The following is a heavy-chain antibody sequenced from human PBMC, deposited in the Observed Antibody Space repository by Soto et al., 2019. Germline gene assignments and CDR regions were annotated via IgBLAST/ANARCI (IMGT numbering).Heavy chain of an antibody. V-gene: IGHV3-23*01. CDR1: GFTFSSYA. J-gene: IGHJ3*02. CDR2: ISGSGGST. Sequence: GGSLRLSCAASGFTFSSYAMSWVRQAPGKGLEWVSAISGSGGSTYYADSVKGRFTISRDNSKNTLYLQMNSLRAEDTAVYYCAKVFKSDVNDILTGPDAFDIWGQGTMVTVSS. CDR3: AKVFKSDVNDILTGPDAFDI. D-gene: IGHD3-9*01.